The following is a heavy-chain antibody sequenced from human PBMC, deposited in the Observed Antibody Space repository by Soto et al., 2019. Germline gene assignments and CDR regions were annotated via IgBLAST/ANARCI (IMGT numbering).Heavy chain of an antibody. D-gene: IGHD1-1*01. J-gene: IGHJ6*02. CDR3: ARVNKEDKTGTIYYYYYGMDV. CDR2: MNPNSGNT. CDR1: GYTFTSYD. V-gene: IGHV1-8*01. Sequence: ASVKVSCKASGYTFTSYDINWVRQATGQGLEWMGWMNPNSGNTGYAQKFQGRVTMTRNTSISTAYMELSSLRSEDTAVYYCARVNKEDKTGTIYYYYYGMDVWGQGTTVTVSS.